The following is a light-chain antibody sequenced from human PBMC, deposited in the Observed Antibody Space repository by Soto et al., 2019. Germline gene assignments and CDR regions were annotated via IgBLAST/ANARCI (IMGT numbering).Light chain of an antibody. Sequence: SYELTQPPSVSVSPGQTASITCSGDKLGHKYVSGYQQKPGQSPILVIYQDSKRPSGIPERVSGSNSGSTATLTISETQAMDEADYYCQTWASSIVVFGGGTKLTVL. J-gene: IGLJ2*01. CDR1: KLGHKY. CDR2: QDS. CDR3: QTWASSIVV. V-gene: IGLV3-1*01.